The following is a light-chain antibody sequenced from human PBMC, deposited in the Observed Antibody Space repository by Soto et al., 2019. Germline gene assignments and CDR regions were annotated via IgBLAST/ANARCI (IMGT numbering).Light chain of an antibody. CDR3: QQYETFSGT. Sequence: IQMTQSPSTLSASLGDTVTVTCRASQSVSGWLAWNQQKPGEAPKLLIYDASALPRGVPSGFSGSGSGTKFTLTIASLQPDDFATYYCQQYETFSGTFGPGTKVDIK. J-gene: IGKJ1*01. V-gene: IGKV1-5*01. CDR2: DAS. CDR1: QSVSGW.